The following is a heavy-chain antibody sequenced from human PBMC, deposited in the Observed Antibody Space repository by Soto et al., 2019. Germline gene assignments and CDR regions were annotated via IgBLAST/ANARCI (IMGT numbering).Heavy chain of an antibody. J-gene: IGHJ6*02. V-gene: IGHV1-69*13. D-gene: IGHD6-13*01. CDR3: ARVAAAGENNYYYYGMDV. CDR2: IIPIFGTA. CDR1: GGTLSSYA. Sequence: SVKVSRKASGGTLSSYAISWVRQAPGQGVEWMGGIIPIFGTANYAQKFQGRVTITADESTSTAYMELSSLRSEDTAVYYCARVAAAGENNYYYYGMDVWGQGTTVTVSS.